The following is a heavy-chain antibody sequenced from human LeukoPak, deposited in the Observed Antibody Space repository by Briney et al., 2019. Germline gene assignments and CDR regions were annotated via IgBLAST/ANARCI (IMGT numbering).Heavy chain of an antibody. D-gene: IGHD3-22*01. V-gene: IGHV4-31*03. Sequence: SQTLSLTCTVSGASFNSDDQYWNWIRQSPGKGLEWIGSIHPSGMLYNNPSLESRVNMSRHASKNQFSLNLNSVTGTDTAVYFCSRGLDSRKLGYWGQGILVTVSS. J-gene: IGHJ4*02. CDR1: GASFNSDDQY. CDR2: IHPSGML. CDR3: SRGLDSRKLGY.